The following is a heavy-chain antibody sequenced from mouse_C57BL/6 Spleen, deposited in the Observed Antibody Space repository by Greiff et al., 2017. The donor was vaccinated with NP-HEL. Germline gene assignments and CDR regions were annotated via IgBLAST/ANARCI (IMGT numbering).Heavy chain of an antibody. CDR1: GYAFSSYW. V-gene: IGHV1-80*01. J-gene: IGHJ3*01. D-gene: IGHD2-4*01. Sequence: QVQLQQSGAELVKPGASVKISCKASGYAFSSYWMNWVKQRPGKGLEWIGQIYPGDGDTNYNGKFKGKATLTADKSSSTAYMQLSSLTSEDSAVYFCARSYDYERGLFAYWGQGTLVTVSA. CDR2: IYPGDGDT. CDR3: ARSYDYERGLFAY.